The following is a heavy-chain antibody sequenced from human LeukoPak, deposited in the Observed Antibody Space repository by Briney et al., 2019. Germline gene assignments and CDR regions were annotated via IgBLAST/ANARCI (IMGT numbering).Heavy chain of an antibody. CDR3: ATMGIAVVNSFDY. CDR1: GFTFSSYS. J-gene: IGHJ4*02. Sequence: GGSLRLSCAASGFTFSSYSMNWVRQAPGKGLEWVSYISSSSSTIYYADSVKGRFTISRDNAKNSLYLQMNSLRAEDTAVYYCATMGIAVVNSFDYWGQGTLVTVSS. CDR2: ISSSSSTI. V-gene: IGHV3-48*01. D-gene: IGHD6-19*01.